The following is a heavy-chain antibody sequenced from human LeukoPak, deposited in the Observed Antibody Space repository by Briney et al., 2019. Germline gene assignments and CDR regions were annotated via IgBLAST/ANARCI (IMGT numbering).Heavy chain of an antibody. CDR2: IYHSGST. V-gene: IGHV4-38-2*02. CDR1: GYSISSGYY. Sequence: SETLSLTCTVSGYSISSGYYWGWIRQPPGKGLEWIGSIYHSGSTYYNPSLKSRVTISVDTSKNQFSLKLSSVTAADTAVYYCARDGSGYPDAFDIWGQGTMVTVSS. J-gene: IGHJ3*02. CDR3: ARDGSGYPDAFDI. D-gene: IGHD3-22*01.